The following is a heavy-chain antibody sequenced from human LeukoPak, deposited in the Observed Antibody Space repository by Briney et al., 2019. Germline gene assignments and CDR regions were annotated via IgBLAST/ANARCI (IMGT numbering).Heavy chain of an antibody. CDR2: IYYSGST. CDR1: GGSISSGGYY. V-gene: IGHV4-31*03. CDR3: ATLGNGRTFDN. D-gene: IGHD1-26*01. Sequence: PSETLSLTCTVSGGSISSGGYYWSWIRQHPGKGLEWIGYIYYSGSTHYNSSLKSRVTISVDTSKNQFSLKLSSVTAADTAVYYCATLGNGRTFDNWGQGTLVTVSS. J-gene: IGHJ4*02.